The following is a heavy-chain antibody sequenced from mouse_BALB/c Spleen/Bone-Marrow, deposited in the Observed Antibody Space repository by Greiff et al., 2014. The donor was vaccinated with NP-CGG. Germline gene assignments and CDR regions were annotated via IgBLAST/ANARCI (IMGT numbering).Heavy chain of an antibody. CDR1: GYAFSSYW. Sequence: VKLQESGAELVRPGSSVKISCKASGYAFSSYWMNWVKQRPGQGLEWIGQIYPGDGDTNYNGKFKGKATLTADKSSSTAYMQLSSLASEAFAFYFCARVSNWADYWGQGTTLTVSS. D-gene: IGHD4-1*01. CDR3: ARVSNWADY. V-gene: IGHV1-80*01. J-gene: IGHJ2*01. CDR2: IYPGDGDT.